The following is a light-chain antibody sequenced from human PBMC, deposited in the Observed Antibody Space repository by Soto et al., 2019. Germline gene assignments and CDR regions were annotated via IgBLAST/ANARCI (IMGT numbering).Light chain of an antibody. CDR3: AAWDDSLKGV. CDR1: SSNIGSNT. CDR2: SNM. J-gene: IGLJ3*02. V-gene: IGLV1-44*01. Sequence: QSVLTQPPSASGTPGQRVTISCSGSSSNIGSNTVNWYQQVPGTAPKLLIYSNMQRPSGVPDRFSGSKSGTSASLAISGLQSEDEADYYCAAWDDSLKGVFGGGTKLTVL.